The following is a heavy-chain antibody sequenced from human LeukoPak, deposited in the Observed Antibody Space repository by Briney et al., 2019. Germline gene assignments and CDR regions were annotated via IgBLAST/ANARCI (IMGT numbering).Heavy chain of an antibody. CDR1: GYTFSTYD. CDR2: MNPNSGNT. Sequence: GASVKVSCKTSGYTFSTYDINWVRQASGQGLEWMGWMNPNSGNTHYAQKFQGRVTITRNTSISTAYIELSSLRSEDTAVYFCARGQYSSSWYPFDTWGQGTLVTVSS. V-gene: IGHV1-8*03. CDR3: ARGQYSSSWYPFDT. J-gene: IGHJ5*02. D-gene: IGHD6-13*01.